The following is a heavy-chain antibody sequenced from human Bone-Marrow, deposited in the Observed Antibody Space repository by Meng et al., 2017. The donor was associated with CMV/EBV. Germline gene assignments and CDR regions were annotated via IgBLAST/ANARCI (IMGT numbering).Heavy chain of an antibody. CDR1: GFTFSSYA. CDR3: AKARSTSTYYFDY. J-gene: IGHJ4*02. CDR2: ISGSGGST. Sequence: GEYLKIPWAGSGFTFSSYAMSWVRQAPGKGLEWVSAISGSGGSTYYADSVKGRFTISRDNYKNTLYLQMNSLRAEDTAVYYCAKARSTSTYYFDYWGQGTLVTFSS. V-gene: IGHV3-23*01. D-gene: IGHD2-2*01.